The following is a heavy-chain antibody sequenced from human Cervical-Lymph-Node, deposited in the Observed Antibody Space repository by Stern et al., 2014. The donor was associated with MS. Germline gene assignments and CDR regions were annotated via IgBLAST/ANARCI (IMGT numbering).Heavy chain of an antibody. CDR1: GYTLTELS. J-gene: IGHJ6*02. V-gene: IGHV1-24*01. CDR2: FDPEDGET. D-gene: IGHD3-3*01. Sequence: VQLVESGAEVKKPGASVKVSCKGSGYTLTELSMHWVRQAPGKGLEWMGGFDPEDGETIYAQNFQGRVTMTEDTSTDTAYMELSSLRSEDTAVYYCATDRDDFRRGYSAPSKGYGLDVWGQGTTVTVTS. CDR3: ATDRDDFRRGYSAPSKGYGLDV.